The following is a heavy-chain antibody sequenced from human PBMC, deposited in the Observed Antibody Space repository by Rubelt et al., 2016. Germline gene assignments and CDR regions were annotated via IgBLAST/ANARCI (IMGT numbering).Heavy chain of an antibody. V-gene: IGHV1-46*01. CDR3: ARSPRYDFEDNWFDP. CDR2: INPSGGRT. J-gene: IGHJ5*02. D-gene: IGHD3-3*01. CDR1: GYTFTSYY. Sequence: QVPLVQSGAEVKKPGSSVKVSCKASGYTFTSYYMHWVRQAPGQVLVWMGIINPSGGRTSYAQKFQGGVTMTRDTSTSTVYMELSSLRSEDTAVYYCARSPRYDFEDNWFDPWGQGTLVTVSS.